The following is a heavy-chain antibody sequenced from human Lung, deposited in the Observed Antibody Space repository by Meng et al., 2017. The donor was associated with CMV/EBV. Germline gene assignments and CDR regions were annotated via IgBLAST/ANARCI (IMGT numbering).Heavy chain of an antibody. CDR2: ISYDGSNK. V-gene: IGHV3-30-3*01. Sequence: SLKISCAASGFTFSSYAMHWVRQAPGKGLEWVAVISYDGSNKYYADSVKGRFTISRDNSKNTLYLQMNSLRAEDTAVYYCARPQNTNGYSSSWYWVDPWGQGTLVPVSS. J-gene: IGHJ5*02. D-gene: IGHD6-13*01. CDR1: GFTFSSYA. CDR3: ARPQNTNGYSSSWYWVDP.